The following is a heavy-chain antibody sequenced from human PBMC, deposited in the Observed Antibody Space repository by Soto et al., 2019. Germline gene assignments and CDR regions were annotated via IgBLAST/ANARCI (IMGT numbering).Heavy chain of an antibody. V-gene: IGHV1-69*13. CDR2: IIPIFGTA. CDR1: GGTFSSYA. J-gene: IGHJ4*02. CDR3: ARGSGYYYDSSGYYGDY. D-gene: IGHD3-22*01. Sequence: SVKVSCKASGGTFSSYAISWVRQAPGQGLEWMGGIIPIFGTANYAQKFQGRVTITADESTSTAYMELSSLRSEDTAVYCCARGSGYYYDSSGYYGDYWGQGTLVTVSS.